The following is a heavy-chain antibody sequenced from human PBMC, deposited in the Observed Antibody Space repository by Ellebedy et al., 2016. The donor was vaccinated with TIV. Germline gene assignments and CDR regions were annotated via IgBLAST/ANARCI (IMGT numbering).Heavy chain of an antibody. D-gene: IGHD3-10*01. CDR3: AKDLGFYGSGSHY. CDR1: GFTFSTYG. J-gene: IGHJ4*02. V-gene: IGHV3-30*18. CDR2: MSYDGRNK. Sequence: GESLKISCAASGFTFSTYGMHWVRQAPGKGLEWVAFMSYDGRNKYYGDSVKGRFTISRDNSNNTLYLQMNSQRTEDTALYYCAKDLGFYGSGSHYWGQGTLVTVSS.